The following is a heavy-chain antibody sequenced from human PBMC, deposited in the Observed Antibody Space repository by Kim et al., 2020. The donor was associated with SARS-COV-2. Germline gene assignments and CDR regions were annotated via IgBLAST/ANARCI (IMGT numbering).Heavy chain of an antibody. V-gene: IGHV1-69*13. CDR1: GGTFSSYA. CDR2: IIPIFGTA. CDR3: ARVSYYDSSGYNYYFDY. J-gene: IGHJ4*02. Sequence: SVKVSCKASGGTFSSYAISWVRQAPGQGLEWMGGIIPIFGTANYAQKFQGRVTITADESTSTAYMELSSLRSEDTAVYYCARVSYYDSSGYNYYFDYWGQGTLVTVSS. D-gene: IGHD3-22*01.